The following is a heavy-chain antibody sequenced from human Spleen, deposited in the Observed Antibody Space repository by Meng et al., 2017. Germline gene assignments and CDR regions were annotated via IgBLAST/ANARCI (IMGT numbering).Heavy chain of an antibody. CDR1: GGTFSSYA. CDR2: INPYRGAT. Sequence: QVQRVQSGAEVKKPGSSVKVSCKASGGTFSSYAISWVRQAPGQGLEWMGRINPYRGATNYAQKLQGRVTMTTDTSTSTAYMELRSLRSDDTAVYYCARVVLAFDYWGQGTLVTVSS. CDR3: ARVVLAFDY. J-gene: IGHJ4*02. V-gene: IGHV1-18*01.